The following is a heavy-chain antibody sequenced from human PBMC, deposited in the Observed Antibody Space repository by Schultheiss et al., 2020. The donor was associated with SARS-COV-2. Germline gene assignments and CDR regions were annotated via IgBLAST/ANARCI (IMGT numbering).Heavy chain of an antibody. CDR3: AKAPGCSGGSCYLNWFDP. CDR2: ISGSGGST. J-gene: IGHJ5*02. V-gene: IGHV3-23*01. CDR1: GFTFSSYA. Sequence: GGSLRLSCAASGFTFSSYAMSWVRQAPGKGLEWVSAISGSGGSTYYADSVKGRFTISRDNSKNTLYLQMNSLRAEDTALYYCAKAPGCSGGSCYLNWFDPWGQGTLVTVSS. D-gene: IGHD2-15*01.